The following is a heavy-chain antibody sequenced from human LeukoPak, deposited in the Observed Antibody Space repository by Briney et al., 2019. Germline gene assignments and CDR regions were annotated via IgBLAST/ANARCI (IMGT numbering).Heavy chain of an antibody. Sequence: SETLSLTCAVYGGSFSGHYWSWIRQPPGKGLEWIGEINHSGSTNYNPSLKSRVTISVDTSKNQFSLKLSSVTAADTAVYYCARGISWRTYSSSWYSKYFDLWGRGTLVTVSS. V-gene: IGHV4-34*01. CDR1: GGSFSGHY. CDR2: INHSGST. D-gene: IGHD6-13*01. J-gene: IGHJ2*01. CDR3: ARGISWRTYSSSWYSKYFDL.